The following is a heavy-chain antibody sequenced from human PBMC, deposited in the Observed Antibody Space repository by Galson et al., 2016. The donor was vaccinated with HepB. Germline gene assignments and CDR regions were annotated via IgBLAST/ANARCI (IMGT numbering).Heavy chain of an antibody. V-gene: IGHV3-21*01. CDR1: GFTFSSSS. J-gene: IGHJ4*02. Sequence: SLRLSCAASGFTFSSSSMNWVRQAPGKGLECVSSLLLRSRYLSSSASVKGRFTSSRDNAKNSLSLQMNSLRAEDTAVYYCARGDIVGAIFDYWGQGTLVTVSS. CDR3: ARGDIVGAIFDY. D-gene: IGHD1-26*01. CDR2: LLLRSRYL.